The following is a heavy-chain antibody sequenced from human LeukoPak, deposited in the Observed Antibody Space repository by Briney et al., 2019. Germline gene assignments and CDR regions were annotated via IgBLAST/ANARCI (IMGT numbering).Heavy chain of an antibody. CDR2: IWYDGSNQ. J-gene: IGHJ4*02. CDR1: GFTFSSYG. Sequence: GGSLRLSCAASGFTFSSYGMHWVRQAPGKGLEWVAVIWYDGSNQYYADSVKGRFTISRDNSKNTLYLQMNSLRAEDTAVYYCARVTLSGGPVAAYFDYWGQGTLVTASS. D-gene: IGHD6-19*01. CDR3: ARVTLSGGPVAAYFDY. V-gene: IGHV3-33*01.